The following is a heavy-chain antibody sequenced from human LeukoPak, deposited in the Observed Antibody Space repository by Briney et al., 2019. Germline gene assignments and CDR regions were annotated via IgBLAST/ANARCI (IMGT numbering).Heavy chain of an antibody. J-gene: IGHJ4*02. CDR2: INPNSGGT. D-gene: IGHD6-19*01. CDR1: GYTFTGYY. Sequence: ASVKVSCKASGYTFTGYYMHWVRQAPGQGLEWMGWINPNSGGTNYAQKFQGRVTMTRDTSISTAYMELSRLRSDDTAVYYCARARAVAGTYAYWGQGTLVTVSS. V-gene: IGHV1-2*02. CDR3: ARARAVAGTYAY.